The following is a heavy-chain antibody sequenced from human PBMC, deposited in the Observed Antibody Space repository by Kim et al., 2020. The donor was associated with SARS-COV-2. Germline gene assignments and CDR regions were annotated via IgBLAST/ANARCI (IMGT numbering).Heavy chain of an antibody. CDR1: GGSISSSSYY. CDR2: IYYSGST. D-gene: IGHD2-15*01. V-gene: IGHV4-39*01. J-gene: IGHJ3*02. Sequence: SETLSLTCTVSGGSISSSSYYWGWIRQPPGKGLEWIGSIYYSGSTYYNPSLKSRVTISVDTSKNQFSLKLSSVTAADTAVYYCARRCSGGSCSDAFDIWGQGTMVTVSS. CDR3: ARRCSGGSCSDAFDI.